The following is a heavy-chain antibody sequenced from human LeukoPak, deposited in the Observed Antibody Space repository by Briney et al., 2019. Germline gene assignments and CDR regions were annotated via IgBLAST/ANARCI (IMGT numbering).Heavy chain of an antibody. CDR3: ATEGVVPAAIRAFDI. D-gene: IGHD2-2*01. V-gene: IGHV1-69-2*01. Sequence: VKVSCKVSGYTFTDYYMHWVQQAPGKGLEWMGLVNPYNGETIYAEKFQGRVTITADTSTDTAYMELSSVRSEDTAVYYCATEGVVPAAIRAFDIWGQGTMVTVSS. CDR1: GYTFTDYY. J-gene: IGHJ3*02. CDR2: VNPYNGET.